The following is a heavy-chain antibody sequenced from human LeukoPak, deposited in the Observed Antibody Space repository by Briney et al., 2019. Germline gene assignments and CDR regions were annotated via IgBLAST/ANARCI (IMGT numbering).Heavy chain of an antibody. D-gene: IGHD3-22*01. J-gene: IGHJ4*02. CDR2: IHWDGGIT. V-gene: IGHV3-43*01. Sequence: PGGSLRLSCAASGYIFDDYTMHWVRQFPGKGLEWVALIHWDGGITNYADSVKGRFTISRDNSRNSLYLQMNSLRAEDTAVYYCARGTRPKDSSGFPHDYWGQGTLVTVSS. CDR3: ARGTRPKDSSGFPHDY. CDR1: GYIFDDYT.